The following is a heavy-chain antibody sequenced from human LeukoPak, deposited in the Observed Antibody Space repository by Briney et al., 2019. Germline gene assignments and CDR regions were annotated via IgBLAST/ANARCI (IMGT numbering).Heavy chain of an antibody. CDR2: TRYDGSNK. CDR1: GFTFSIYG. Sequence: PGGSLRLSCAASGFTFSIYGMHWVRQAPGKWLEWVAFTRYDGSNKYYADSVKGRFTISRDNSKNTLYLQMNSLRAEDTAVYYCAKDFSRSGWSSDAFDIWGQGTMVTVSS. V-gene: IGHV3-30*02. D-gene: IGHD6-19*01. J-gene: IGHJ3*02. CDR3: AKDFSRSGWSSDAFDI.